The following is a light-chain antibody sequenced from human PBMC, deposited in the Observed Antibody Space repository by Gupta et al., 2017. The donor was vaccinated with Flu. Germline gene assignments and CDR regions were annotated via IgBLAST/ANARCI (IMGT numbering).Light chain of an antibody. Sequence: IQITHSPSSLSASVGDRVTITCRASQSISSYLNFYQQKPGKAPKLLIYAASILQSAVPSRFSGSGSGTDFTLTISSLQPEDFATYYCQQSYSTPPYTFGQGTKLEIK. CDR2: AAS. V-gene: IGKV1-39*01. CDR1: QSISSY. J-gene: IGKJ2*01. CDR3: QQSYSTPPYT.